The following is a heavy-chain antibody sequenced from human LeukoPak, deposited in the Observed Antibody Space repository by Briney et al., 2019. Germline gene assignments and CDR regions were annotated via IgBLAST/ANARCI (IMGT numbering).Heavy chain of an antibody. J-gene: IGHJ4*02. CDR1: GFTFSSYT. D-gene: IGHD3-9*01. V-gene: IGHV3-21*01. CDR3: ARRVEVTYYNILTGIDY. CDR2: ISSSSSYI. Sequence: GGSLRLSCAASGFTFSSYTMNWVRQAPGKGLEWVSSISSSSSYIYYADSVKGRFTISRDNAKNSLYLQMNSLRAEDTAVYYCARRVEVTYYNILTGIDYWGQGTLVTVSS.